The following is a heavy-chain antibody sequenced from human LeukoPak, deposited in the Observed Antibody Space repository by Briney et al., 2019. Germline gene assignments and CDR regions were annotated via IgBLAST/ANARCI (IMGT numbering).Heavy chain of an antibody. CDR2: IKEDGSQK. V-gene: IGHV3-7*03. CDR3: ARVRVTGYSNFAY. CDR1: EFTFSNSW. Sequence: GGSLRLSCAASEFTFSNSWMTGVRQSPGKGRERVANIKEDGSQKYYVDSVKGRFTISRDNSKNTVYLQMSSLRAEDTAVYYCARVRVTGYSNFAYWGQGTLVTVSS. J-gene: IGHJ4*02. D-gene: IGHD3-9*01.